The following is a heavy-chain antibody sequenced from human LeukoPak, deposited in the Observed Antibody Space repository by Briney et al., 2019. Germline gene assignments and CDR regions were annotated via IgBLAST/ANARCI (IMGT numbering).Heavy chain of an antibody. CDR2: ISAYNGNT. CDR3: ARDTTGGSYCDY. J-gene: IGHJ4*02. D-gene: IGHD1-26*01. CDR1: GYTFSRYG. V-gene: IGHV1-18*01. Sequence: GASVKVSCKASGYTFSRYGISWVRQAPGQGLEWMGWISAYNGNTKYAQKFQGRVTMTTDTSTSTAYMELRSLRSDDTAVYYCARDTTGGSYCDYWGRGTLVTVSS.